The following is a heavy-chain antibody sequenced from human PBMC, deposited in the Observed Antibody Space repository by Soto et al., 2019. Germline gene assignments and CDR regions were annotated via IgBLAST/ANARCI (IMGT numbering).Heavy chain of an antibody. J-gene: IGHJ6*02. CDR2: ISYDGSNK. CDR3: ARDKGRLRFLEWLTNYYYYGMDV. D-gene: IGHD3-3*01. CDR1: GFTFSSYA. Sequence: PGGSLRLSCAASGFTFSSYAMHWVRQAPGKGLEWVAVISYDGSNKYYADSVKGQFTISRDNSKNTLYLQMNSLRAEDTAVYYCARDKGRLRFLEWLTNYYYYGMDVWGQGTTVTVSS. V-gene: IGHV3-30-3*01.